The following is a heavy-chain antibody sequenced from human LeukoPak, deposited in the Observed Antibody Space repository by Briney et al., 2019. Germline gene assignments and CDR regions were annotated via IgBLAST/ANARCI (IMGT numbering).Heavy chain of an antibody. CDR1: GGSFSGYY. CDR2: INHSGST. Sequence: PSETLSLTCAVYGGSFSGYYWSWIRQPPGKGLEWIGEINHSGSTNYNPSLKSRVTISVDTSKNQFSLKLSSETAADTAVYYCARGYLAAAGKXSFDXXXQGXLVT. V-gene: IGHV4-34*01. J-gene: IGHJ4*02. CDR3: ARGYLAAAGKXSFDX. D-gene: IGHD6-13*01.